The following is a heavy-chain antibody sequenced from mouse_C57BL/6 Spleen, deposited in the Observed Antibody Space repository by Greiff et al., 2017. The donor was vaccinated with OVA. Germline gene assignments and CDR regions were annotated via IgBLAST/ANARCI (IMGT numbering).Heavy chain of an antibody. J-gene: IGHJ2*01. V-gene: IGHV5-9-1*02. CDR2: ISSGGDYI. CDR1: GFTFSSYA. Sequence: EVKLVESGEGLVKPGGSLKLSCAASGFTFSSYAMSWVRQTPEKRLEWVAYISSGGDYIYYADTVKGRFTISRDNARNTLYLQMSSLKSEDTAMYYCTRAYGYGDLDYWGQGTTLTVSS. CDR3: TRAYGYGDLDY. D-gene: IGHD2-2*01.